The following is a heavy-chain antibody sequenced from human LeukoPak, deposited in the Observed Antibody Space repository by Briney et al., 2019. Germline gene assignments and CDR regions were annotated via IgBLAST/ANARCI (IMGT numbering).Heavy chain of an antibody. CDR1: GDSVSSNSVA. D-gene: IGHD3-10*01. V-gene: IGHV6-1*01. Sequence: SQTRSLTCAISGDSVSSNSVAWNWIRQSPSRGLEWLGRIYYRSKWYNDYAVSVKSRITINPDTSKNQVSLQLNSVTPEDTAVYYCARGTYRSGSYYYNGMDVWGQGTTVTVSS. J-gene: IGHJ6*02. CDR2: IYYRSKWYN. CDR3: ARGTYRSGSYYYNGMDV.